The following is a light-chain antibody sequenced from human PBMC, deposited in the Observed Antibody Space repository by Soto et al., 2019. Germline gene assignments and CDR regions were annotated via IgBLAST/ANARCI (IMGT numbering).Light chain of an antibody. CDR2: ATS. CDR1: QSVSSN. V-gene: IGKV3-15*01. Sequence: EIVMTQSPATLSVSPGERVTLSCRASQSVSSNLAWYQQKPGQAPRLLIYATSTRATGIPDRFSGSGSGTEFTLTISSLQSEDFAVYPCQQYDNKPPITFGQGTRLEIK. CDR3: QQYDNKPPIT. J-gene: IGKJ5*01.